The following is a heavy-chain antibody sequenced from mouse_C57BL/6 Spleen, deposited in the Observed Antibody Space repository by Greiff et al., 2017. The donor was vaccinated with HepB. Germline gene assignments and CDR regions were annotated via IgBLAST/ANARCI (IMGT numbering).Heavy chain of an antibody. CDR3: ARSYDDYYNYAMDY. V-gene: IGHV1-50*01. CDR1: GYTFTSYW. CDR2: IDPSDSYT. D-gene: IGHD2-3*01. J-gene: IGHJ4*01. Sequence: QVQLQQPGAELVKPGASVKLSCKASGYTFTSYWMQWVKQRPGQGLEWIGEIDPSDSYTNYNQKFKGKATLTVDTSSSTAYMQLSSLTSEDSAVYYCARSYDDYYNYAMDYWGQGTSVTVSS.